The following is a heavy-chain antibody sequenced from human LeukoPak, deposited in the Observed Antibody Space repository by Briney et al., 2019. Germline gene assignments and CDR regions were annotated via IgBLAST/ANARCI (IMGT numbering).Heavy chain of an antibody. D-gene: IGHD5-18*01. CDR1: GDTFSSYA. V-gene: IGHV1-69*05. CDR3: ARDVDTAMVSSDY. J-gene: IGHJ4*02. Sequence: ASVKVSCKASGDTFSSYAISWVRQAPGQGLEWMGGIVPIFGTANYAQKLQGRVTMTTDTSTSTAYMELRSLRSDDTAVYYCARDVDTAMVSSDYWGQGTLVTVSS. CDR2: IVPIFGTA.